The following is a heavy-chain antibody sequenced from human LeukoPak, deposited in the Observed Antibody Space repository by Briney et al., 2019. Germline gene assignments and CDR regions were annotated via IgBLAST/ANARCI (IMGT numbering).Heavy chain of an antibody. CDR1: GGSFSGYY. CDR2: INHSGST. D-gene: IGHD3-22*01. J-gene: IGHJ6*03. V-gene: IGHV4-34*01. CDR3: ARDRFDDSSGYYYHYYYYMDV. Sequence: SETLSLTCAVYGGSFSGYYWSWIRQPPGKGLEWIGEINHSGSTNYNPSLKSRVTISVDTSKSQFSLKVSSVTAADTAVYYCARDRFDDSSGYYYHYYYYMDVWGKGTTVTVSS.